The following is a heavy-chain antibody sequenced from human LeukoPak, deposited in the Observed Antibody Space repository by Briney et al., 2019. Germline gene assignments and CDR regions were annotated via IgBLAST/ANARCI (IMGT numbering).Heavy chain of an antibody. CDR2: MVNVGSDK. D-gene: IGHD3-22*01. V-gene: IGHV3-30*04. J-gene: IGHJ4*02. CDR3: ARGTYYYDTNGYYSEGLGY. CDR1: GFTFSTYA. Sequence: GGSLRLSCAASGFTFSTYAMHWVRQAPGKGLECVSVMVNVGSDKYYPDSVRGRFTISRDNSENTLFLQMNSLRAEDTAVYYCARGTYYYDTNGYYSEGLGYWGQGPLVSVFS.